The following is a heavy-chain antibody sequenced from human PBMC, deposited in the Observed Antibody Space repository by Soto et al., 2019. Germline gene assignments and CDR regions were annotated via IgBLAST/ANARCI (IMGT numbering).Heavy chain of an antibody. CDR3: ASPTGYSYHYNWFDP. D-gene: IGHD5-18*01. J-gene: IGHJ5*02. CDR2: IYYSGST. CDR1: GGSISSSSYY. V-gene: IGHV4-39*01. Sequence: SETLSLTCTVSGGSISSSSYYWGWIRQPPGKGLEWIGSIYYSGSTYYNPSLKSRVTISVDTSKNQFSLKLSSVTAADTAVYYCASPTGYSYHYNWFDPWGQGTLVTVSS.